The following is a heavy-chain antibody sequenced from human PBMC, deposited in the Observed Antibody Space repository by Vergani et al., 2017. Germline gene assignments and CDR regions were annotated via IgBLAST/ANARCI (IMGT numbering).Heavy chain of an antibody. CDR3: VREGSYCGSTTCRNPSYVYYYHMDV. Sequence: QVQLVESWGGVVQPGRSLRLSCTSSGFTFSTYAMHWVRQAPGKGLEWVAIIYYDGSKKYYADSVKGRFTISRDNSRNTLDLLMSSLRAEDTAIYYCVREGSYCGSTTCRNPSYVYYYHMDVWGEGTTVTVSS. J-gene: IGHJ6*03. CDR1: GFTFSTYA. V-gene: IGHV3-33*01. D-gene: IGHD2-21*01. CDR2: IYYDGSKK.